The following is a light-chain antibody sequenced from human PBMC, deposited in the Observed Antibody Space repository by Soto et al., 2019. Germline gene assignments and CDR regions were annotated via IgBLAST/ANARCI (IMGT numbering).Light chain of an antibody. V-gene: IGKV3-11*01. CDR2: DAS. Sequence: EIVLTQSPSTLSLSLGERATISCRASQSVSSYLAWYQQKPGQAPRLLIYDASNRATGIPARFSGSGSGTDFSLTISSLEPDDFAVYYCQQRSNWPRITFGPGTKVDIK. J-gene: IGKJ3*01. CDR1: QSVSSY. CDR3: QQRSNWPRIT.